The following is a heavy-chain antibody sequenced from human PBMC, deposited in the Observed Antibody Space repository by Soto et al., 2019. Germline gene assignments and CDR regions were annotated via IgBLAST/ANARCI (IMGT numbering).Heavy chain of an antibody. Sequence: EVQLVESGGGLVKPGGSLRLSCAASGFTFSSVWMNWVRQAPGKGLEWVGRIKSKTDGGTTDYAAPVKGRFTISRDDSKNTLYLQMNTLKTEAPAVYYCTTPTPFYDSRGCKNWCQGTLVTVSS. CDR3: TTPTPFYDSRGCKN. CDR2: IKSKTDGGTT. D-gene: IGHD3-22*01. J-gene: IGHJ4*02. CDR1: GFTFSSVW. V-gene: IGHV3-15*07.